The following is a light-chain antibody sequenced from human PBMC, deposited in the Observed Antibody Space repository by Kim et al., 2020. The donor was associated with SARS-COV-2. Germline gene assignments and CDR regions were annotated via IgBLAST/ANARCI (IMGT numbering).Light chain of an antibody. CDR3: QKYNDAPMT. V-gene: IGKV1-27*01. CDR1: QAISSY. J-gene: IGKJ5*01. Sequence: ACIGDRVTITCRASQAISSYVAWYQHKPGQVPKLLISASSTLQSGVPSRFSGSGSGTDFTLTISSQQPEDVASYYCQKYNDAPMTFGQGTRLEIK. CDR2: ASS.